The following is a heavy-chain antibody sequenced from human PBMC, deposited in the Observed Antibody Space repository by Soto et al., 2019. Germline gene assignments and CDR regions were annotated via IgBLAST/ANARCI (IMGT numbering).Heavy chain of an antibody. CDR1: GYSFTSYW. Sequence: GESQKISSKGSGYSFTSYWSGWVRQIPGKGLEWMGIIYPGDSDTRYSPSFQGQVTISADKSISTAYLQWSSLKASDTAMYYCARHRRSGALDAFDIWGQGTMVTVS. D-gene: IGHD2-15*01. V-gene: IGHV5-51*01. J-gene: IGHJ3*02. CDR2: IYPGDSDT. CDR3: ARHRRSGALDAFDI.